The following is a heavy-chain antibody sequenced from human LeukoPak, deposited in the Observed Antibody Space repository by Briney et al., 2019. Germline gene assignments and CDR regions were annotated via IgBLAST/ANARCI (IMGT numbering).Heavy chain of an antibody. Sequence: PSETLSLTCTVSGGSSSSYYWNWVRQPAGKGLEWIGRIYTGERTDYNPSLKSRVTVSVDTSKSQFSLSLRSLTAADTAVYYCARHQYYDILTGYSYYYYYGMDVWGQGTTVTVSS. CDR2: IYTGERT. CDR1: GGSSSSYY. D-gene: IGHD3-9*01. V-gene: IGHV4-4*07. J-gene: IGHJ6*02. CDR3: ARHQYYDILTGYSYYYYYGMDV.